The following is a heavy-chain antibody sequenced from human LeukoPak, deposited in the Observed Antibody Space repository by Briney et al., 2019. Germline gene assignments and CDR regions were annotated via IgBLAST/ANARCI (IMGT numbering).Heavy chain of an antibody. D-gene: IGHD3-10*01. CDR1: GGSISSYY. CDR2: MYTSGST. J-gene: IGHJ6*03. Sequence: PSETLSLTCTVSGGSISSYYWSWIRQPAGKGLEWIGRMYTSGSTNYNPSLKSRVTMSVDTSKNQFSLKLSSVTAADTAVYYCARDSADPNYYYYYYMDVWGKGTTVTVSS. V-gene: IGHV4-4*07. CDR3: ARDSADPNYYYYYYMDV.